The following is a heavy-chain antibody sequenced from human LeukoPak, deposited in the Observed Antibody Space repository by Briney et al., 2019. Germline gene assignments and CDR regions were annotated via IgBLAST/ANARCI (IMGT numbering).Heavy chain of an antibody. CDR1: GGSFSGYY. Sequence: SETLSLTCAVYGGSFSGYYWSWIRQPPGKGLEWIGEINHSGSTNYNPSLKSRVTISVDTSKNQFSLKLSSVTAADTAVYYCARDRWENVDTATDYWGQGTLVTVSS. CDR2: INHSGST. J-gene: IGHJ4*02. D-gene: IGHD5-18*01. V-gene: IGHV4-34*01. CDR3: ARDRWENVDTATDY.